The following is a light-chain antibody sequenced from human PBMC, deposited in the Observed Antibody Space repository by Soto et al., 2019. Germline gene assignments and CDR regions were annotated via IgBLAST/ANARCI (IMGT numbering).Light chain of an antibody. CDR1: QSVSIY. Sequence: EIVLTQSPATLSLSPGERATVSCRASQSVSIYLAWYQQKPGQAPRLLIYDASNRATGIPARFSGSGSGADFTLTISSLEPEDFAVYYCQQRISRPPIFGQGTRLEIK. V-gene: IGKV3-11*01. CDR2: DAS. CDR3: QQRISRPPI. J-gene: IGKJ5*01.